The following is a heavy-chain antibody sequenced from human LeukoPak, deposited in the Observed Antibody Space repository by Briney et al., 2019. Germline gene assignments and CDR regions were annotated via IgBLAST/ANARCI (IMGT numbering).Heavy chain of an antibody. CDR1: GDNFTRYW. J-gene: IGHJ4*02. V-gene: IGHV5-51*01. Sequence: GESLKISCQASGDNFTRYWSGWVRQMPGKGLEWMGLLYPRDSDTRYSPSFQGQVTFSADNSINTAYLQWSSLRASDTAIYYCARQMGVASRKNYFDSWGQGTLVTVSA. CDR2: LYPRDSDT. CDR3: ARQMGVASRKNYFDS. D-gene: IGHD5-12*01.